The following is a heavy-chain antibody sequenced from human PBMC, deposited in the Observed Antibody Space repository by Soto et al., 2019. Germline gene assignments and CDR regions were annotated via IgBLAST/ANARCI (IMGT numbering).Heavy chain of an antibody. J-gene: IGHJ5*02. D-gene: IGHD3-22*01. CDR1: GFTFSSYN. CDR2: ISSSSTI. Sequence: PGGSLRVSCAVSGFTFSSYNMNWVRQAPGKGLEWVSYISSSSTIYYADSVKGRFTISRDNAKNSLYLQMNSLRAEDTAVYYCAREGDSSGWYNWFDPWGQGTLVTVSS. V-gene: IGHV3-48*01. CDR3: AREGDSSGWYNWFDP.